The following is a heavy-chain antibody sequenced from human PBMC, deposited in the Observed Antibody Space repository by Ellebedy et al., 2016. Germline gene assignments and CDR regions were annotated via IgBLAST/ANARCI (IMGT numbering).Heavy chain of an antibody. J-gene: IGHJ4*02. CDR3: ARMSEGEPFDY. Sequence: GESLKISCAASGFSFSSYWMSWVRQAPGKGLEWVANIKQDESAKYYVDSVKGRFTISRDNAMNSLYLQMNSLRAEDTAVYYCARMSEGEPFDYWGQGTLVTVSS. D-gene: IGHD3-16*01. V-gene: IGHV3-7*03. CDR2: IKQDESAK. CDR1: GFSFSSYW.